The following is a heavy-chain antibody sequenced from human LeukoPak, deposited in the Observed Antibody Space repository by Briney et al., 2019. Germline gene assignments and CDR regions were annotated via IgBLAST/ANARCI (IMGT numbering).Heavy chain of an antibody. D-gene: IGHD3-10*01. CDR1: GGTFSSYA. J-gene: IGHJ4*02. CDR3: ARARGLWFGESRGDSFDY. CDR2: IIPTFGIA. V-gene: IGHV1-69*10. Sequence: SVKVSCKASGGTFSSYAISWVRQAPGQGLEWMGRIIPTFGIANYAQKFQGRVTITADKSTSTAYMELSSLRSEDTAVYYCARARGLWFGESRGDSFDYWGQGTLVTVSS.